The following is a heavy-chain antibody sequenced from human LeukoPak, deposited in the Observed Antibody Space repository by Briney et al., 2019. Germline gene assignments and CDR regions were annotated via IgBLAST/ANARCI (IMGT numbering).Heavy chain of an antibody. V-gene: IGHV7-4-1*02. D-gene: IGHD4-11*01. CDR1: GYTFTSYG. Sequence: ASVKVSCKASGYTFTSYGISWARQAPGQGLEWMGWIDTSTGKPTYAQGFTEQFVFSLDASVSTAYLQISSLKAEDTAVYYCARDNYGAEEGIGSSLVWLDPWGQGTRVTVSS. J-gene: IGHJ5*02. CDR2: IDTSTGKP. CDR3: ARDNYGAEEGIGSSLVWLDP.